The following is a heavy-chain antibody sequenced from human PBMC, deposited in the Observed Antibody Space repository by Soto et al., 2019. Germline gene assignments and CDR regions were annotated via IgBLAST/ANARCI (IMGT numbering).Heavy chain of an antibody. D-gene: IGHD6-6*01. V-gene: IGHV3-64*01. J-gene: IGHJ6*03. CDR2: ISSNGAGT. CDR3: ARRARPDFYYMDV. Sequence: GGSLRLSCAASGFTLSGYAMDWVRQAPGKGLEYVSGISSNGAGTYYANSVQGRFTISRDNSKNTVYLQMGSLRPEDMAVYYCARRARPDFYYMDVWGKGTTVTVSS. CDR1: GFTLSGYA.